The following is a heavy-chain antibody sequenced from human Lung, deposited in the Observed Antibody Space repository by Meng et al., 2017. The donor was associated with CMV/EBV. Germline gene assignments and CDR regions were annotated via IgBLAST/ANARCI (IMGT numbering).Heavy chain of an antibody. CDR3: ARGSYYDSSGYDSTSEWFDS. Sequence: SVKVSCKASGGTFSSYTISWVRQAPGQGLEWMRRIIPILGIANYAQKFQGRVTITADISTSTAYMELSSLRSEDTTVYYCARGSYYDSSGYDSTSEWFDSWGQGXLVTVSS. D-gene: IGHD3-22*01. V-gene: IGHV1-69*02. J-gene: IGHJ5*01. CDR2: IIPILGIA. CDR1: GGTFSSYT.